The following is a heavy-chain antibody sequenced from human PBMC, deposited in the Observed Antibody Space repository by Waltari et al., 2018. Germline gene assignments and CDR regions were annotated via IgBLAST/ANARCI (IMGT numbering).Heavy chain of an antibody. J-gene: IGHJ4*02. Sequence: QVQLQESGTGLVKPSQTMSLTCDVSGGSISSGGYYWSWIRQHPDKALEWIGYIYHSGSTYYNPPLKSRVTMSVDRSKNQFSLKLSSVTAADTAMYYCVRGGATVTDWGQGTLVTVSS. CDR3: VRGGATVTD. V-gene: IGHV4-30-2*01. CDR1: GGSISSGGYY. D-gene: IGHD4-17*01. CDR2: IYHSGST.